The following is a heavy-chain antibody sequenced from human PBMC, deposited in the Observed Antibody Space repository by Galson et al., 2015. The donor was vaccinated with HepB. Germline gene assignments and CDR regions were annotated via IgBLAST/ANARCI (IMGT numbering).Heavy chain of an antibody. V-gene: IGHV3-23*01. CDR2: ISGSGGST. CDR1: GFTFSSYA. D-gene: IGHD1-26*01. CDR3: AKEGGYSGSYDNWFDP. Sequence: SLRLSCAASGFTFSSYAMSWVRQAPGKGLEWVSAISGSGGSTYYADSVKGRFTISRDNSKNTLYLQMNSLRAEDTAVYYCAKEGGYSGSYDNWFDPWGQGTLVTVSS. J-gene: IGHJ5*02.